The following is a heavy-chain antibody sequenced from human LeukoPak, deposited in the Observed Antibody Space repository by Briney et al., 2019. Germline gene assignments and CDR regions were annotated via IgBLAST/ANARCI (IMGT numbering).Heavy chain of an antibody. CDR1: GGSISSDY. CDR2: IYCSGST. V-gene: IGHV4-59*08. J-gene: IGHJ6*03. Sequence: SETLSLTCTVSGGSISSDYWSWIRQPPGKGLEWIGYIYCSGSTNYNPSLKSRVTISVDTSTNQFSLKLSSVTAADTAVYYCARHVDTAMVTRDYYYYMDVWGKGTTVTVSS. D-gene: IGHD5-18*01. CDR3: ARHVDTAMVTRDYYYYMDV.